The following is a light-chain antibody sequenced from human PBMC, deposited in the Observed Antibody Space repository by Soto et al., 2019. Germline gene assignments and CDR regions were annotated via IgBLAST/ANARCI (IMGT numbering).Light chain of an antibody. CDR3: SSYTRISTYV. CDR1: SSDVGGYNF. V-gene: IGLV2-14*01. Sequence: QSALTQPASVSGSPGQSITISCTGTSSDVGGYNFVSWYQQHPDKAPKLMIYDVTNRPSGVSNRFSGSKSGNTASLTISGLQAEDAADYYCSSYTRISTYVFGTGTKLTVL. J-gene: IGLJ1*01. CDR2: DVT.